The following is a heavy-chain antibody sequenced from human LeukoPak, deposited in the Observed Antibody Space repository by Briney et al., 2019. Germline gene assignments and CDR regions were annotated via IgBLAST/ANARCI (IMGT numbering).Heavy chain of an antibody. CDR2: INPNSGGT. CDR1: GYTFTGYY. V-gene: IGHV1-2*02. D-gene: IGHD1-7*01. Sequence: GASVKVSCKASGYTFTGYYMHWVRQAPGQGLEWMGWINPNSGGTNYAQKFQGRVSMSRDTSISTAYMELSRLRSDDTAGYYCARDAKLELRGIASELWGQGPLVTVSS. CDR3: ARDAKLELRGIASEL. J-gene: IGHJ4*02.